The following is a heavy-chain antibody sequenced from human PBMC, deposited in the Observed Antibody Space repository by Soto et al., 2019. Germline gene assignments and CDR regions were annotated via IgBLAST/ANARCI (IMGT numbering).Heavy chain of an antibody. CDR1: GYTFTGYY. CDR3: ARGPMVRGAIITRSSWFDP. CDR2: INPNSGGT. Sequence: ASVKVSCKASGYTFTGYYMHWVRQAPGQGLEWMGWINPNSGGTNYAQKFQGRVTMTRDTSISTAYMELSRLRSDDTAVYYCARGPMVRGAIITRSSWFDPWGQGTLVTVSS. V-gene: IGHV1-2*02. D-gene: IGHD3-10*01. J-gene: IGHJ5*02.